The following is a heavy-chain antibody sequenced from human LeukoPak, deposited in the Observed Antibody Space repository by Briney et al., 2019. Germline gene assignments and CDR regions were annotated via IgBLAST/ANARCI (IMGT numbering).Heavy chain of an antibody. CDR2: ISGSGGRR. CDR3: ARLLTGGIAAASSFDY. CDR1: GFTFSSYA. V-gene: IGHV3-23*01. J-gene: IGHJ4*02. D-gene: IGHD6-13*01. Sequence: PGGSLILSCAASGFTFSSYAMSWVRQAPGKGLEWVSAISGSGGRRYYADSVKGRVTISRDDPKNTLYLQMNSLRAEDTAIYFCARLLTGGIAAASSFDYWGQGTLVTVSS.